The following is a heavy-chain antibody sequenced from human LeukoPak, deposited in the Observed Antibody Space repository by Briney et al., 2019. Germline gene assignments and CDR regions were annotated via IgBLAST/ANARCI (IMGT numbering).Heavy chain of an antibody. CDR1: GFTFSSYS. J-gene: IGHJ4*02. CDR3: ARVRTARGGLGELSFPPYFDY. V-gene: IGHV3-21*01. Sequence: PGGSLRLSCAASGFTFSSYSMNWVRQAPGKGPEWVSSISSSSSYIYYADSVKGRFTISRDNAKNSLYLQMNSLRAEDTAVYYCARVRTARGGLGELSFPPYFDYWGQGTLVTVSS. CDR2: ISSSSSYI. D-gene: IGHD3-16*02.